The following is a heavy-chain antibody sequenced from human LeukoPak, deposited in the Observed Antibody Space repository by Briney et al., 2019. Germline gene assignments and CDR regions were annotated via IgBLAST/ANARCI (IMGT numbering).Heavy chain of an antibody. V-gene: IGHV3-30*04. CDR2: ISYDGSHK. CDR3: AREYYDILTGYLGDFDY. CDR1: GFTFSNSA. D-gene: IGHD3-9*01. Sequence: GGSLRLSCAASGFTFSNSAMHGVRQAPGKGLEGVAIISYDGSHKFYADSVKGRFTISRDTAKNTLYLQMNSLRAQDTAVYYCAREYYDILTGYLGDFDYWGQGTLVTVSS. J-gene: IGHJ4*02.